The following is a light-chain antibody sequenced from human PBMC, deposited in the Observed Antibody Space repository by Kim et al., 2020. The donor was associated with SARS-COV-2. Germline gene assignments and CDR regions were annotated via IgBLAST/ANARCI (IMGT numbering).Light chain of an antibody. V-gene: IGKV1-5*03. CDR2: KAS. Sequence: SASIGGGVTITCRASQSISSWVAWYQQKPGKAPKLLIYKASTLENGIPSRFSGSGSGTEFTLTINSLQPEDLGTYYCQQYDTYYFTFGQGTKLEIK. J-gene: IGKJ2*01. CDR1: QSISSW. CDR3: QQYDTYYFT.